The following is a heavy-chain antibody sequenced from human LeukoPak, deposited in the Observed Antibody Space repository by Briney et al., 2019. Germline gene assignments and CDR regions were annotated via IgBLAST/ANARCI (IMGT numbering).Heavy chain of an antibody. CDR1: GGSFSGYY. J-gene: IGHJ5*02. D-gene: IGHD6-6*01. CDR3: ARGPGRKYSSSPTINWFDP. Sequence: PSETLSLTCAVYGGSFSGYYWSWIRQPPGKGLEWIGEINHSGGTNYNPSLKSRVTISVDTSKNQFSLKLSSVTAADTAVYYCARGPGRKYSSSPTINWFDPWGQGTLVTVSS. CDR2: INHSGGT. V-gene: IGHV4-34*01.